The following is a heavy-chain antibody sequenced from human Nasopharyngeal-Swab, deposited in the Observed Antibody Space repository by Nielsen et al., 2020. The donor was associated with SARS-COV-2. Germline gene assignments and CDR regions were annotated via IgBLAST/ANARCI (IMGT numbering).Heavy chain of an antibody. CDR2: ISSSSSYI. CDR3: ARDYPYSSSWYPYYYYYYMDV. Sequence: GESLKISCAASGFTFSSYSMYWVRQAPGKGLEWVSSISSSSSYIYYADSVKGRFTISRDNAKNSQYLQMNSMRAEDTAVYYCARDYPYSSSWYPYYYYYYMDVWGKGTTVTVSS. D-gene: IGHD6-13*01. CDR1: GFTFSSYS. V-gene: IGHV3-21*01. J-gene: IGHJ6*03.